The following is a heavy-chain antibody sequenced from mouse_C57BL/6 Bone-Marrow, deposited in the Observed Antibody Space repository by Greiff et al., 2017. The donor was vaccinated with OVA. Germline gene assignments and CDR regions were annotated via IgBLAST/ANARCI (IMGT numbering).Heavy chain of an antibody. CDR1: GYTFTSYW. D-gene: IGHD1-2*01. J-gene: IGHJ3*01. CDR3: AFIGGFAY. V-gene: IGHV1-69*01. Sequence: QVQLQQPGAELVMPGASVKLSCKASGYTFTSYWMHWVKQRPGQGLEWIGEIDPSDSYTNYNQKFKGKSTLTVDKSSSTAYMQLSSLTSEDAAVYYCAFIGGFAYWGQGTLVTVSA. CDR2: IDPSDSYT.